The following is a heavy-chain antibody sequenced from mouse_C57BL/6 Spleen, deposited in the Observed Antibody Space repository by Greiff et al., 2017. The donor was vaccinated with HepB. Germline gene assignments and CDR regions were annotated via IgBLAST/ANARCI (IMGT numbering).Heavy chain of an antibody. Sequence: QVQLQQPGAELVRPGSSVKLSCKASGYTFTSYWMHWVKQRPIQGLEWIGNIDPSDSETHYNQKFKDKATLTVDKSSSTAYMQLSSLTSEDSAVYYCARWGYYGSSSPFGYWGKGTTLTVSS. J-gene: IGHJ2*01. CDR2: IDPSDSET. CDR1: GYTFTSYW. V-gene: IGHV1-52*01. D-gene: IGHD1-1*01. CDR3: ARWGYYGSSSPFGY.